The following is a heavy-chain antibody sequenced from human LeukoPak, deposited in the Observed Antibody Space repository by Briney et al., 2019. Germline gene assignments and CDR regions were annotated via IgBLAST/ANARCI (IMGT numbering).Heavy chain of an antibody. D-gene: IGHD3-22*01. V-gene: IGHV4-59*01. Sequence: PSETLSLTCTVSGDSISTYYWSRIRQPPGKGLEWIGYVYYSGSTDCNPSLKSRVTISVDTSKKQFSLNLTSVTAADTAVYYCARGGSSGYYYGWGQGTLVTVSS. CDR2: VYYSGST. J-gene: IGHJ4*02. CDR1: GDSISTYY. CDR3: ARGGSSGYYYG.